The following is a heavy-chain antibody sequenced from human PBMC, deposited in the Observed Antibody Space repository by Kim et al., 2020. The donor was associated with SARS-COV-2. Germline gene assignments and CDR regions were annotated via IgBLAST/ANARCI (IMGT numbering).Heavy chain of an antibody. CDR1: GFTFSDYY. V-gene: IGHV3-11*01. CDR2: ISKGSDII. D-gene: IGHD3-16*01. Sequence: GGSLRLSCAASGFTFSDYYMSWIRQAPGKGLEWVSYISKGSDIIYYADSVKGRFTISRDNAKNSLYLQMNSLRVEDTAVYYCARDTQDDNYGTTFDYWGQGTLVTVSS. CDR3: ARDTQDDNYGTTFDY. J-gene: IGHJ4*02.